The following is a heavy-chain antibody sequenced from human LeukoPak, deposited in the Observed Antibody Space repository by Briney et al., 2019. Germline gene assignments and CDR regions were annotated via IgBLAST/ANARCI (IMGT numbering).Heavy chain of an antibody. D-gene: IGHD3-3*01. V-gene: IGHV1-18*01. CDR1: GYTFTSYG. J-gene: IGHJ5*02. Sequence: ASVKVSCKASGYTFTSYGISWVRQAPGQGLEWMGWISAYNGNTNYAQKLQGRVTMTTDTSTSTAYMGLRSLRSDDTSVYYCARGFDYDFWSGYSNWFDPWGQGTLVTVSS. CDR3: ARGFDYDFWSGYSNWFDP. CDR2: ISAYNGNT.